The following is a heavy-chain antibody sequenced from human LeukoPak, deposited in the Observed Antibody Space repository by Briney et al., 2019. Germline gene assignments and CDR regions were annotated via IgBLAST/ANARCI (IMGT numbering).Heavy chain of an antibody. CDR2: ISGNGDSI. D-gene: IGHD3-3*01. CDR3: AKDRLGLRTFNDY. V-gene: IGHV3-23*01. Sequence: GGSLRLSCAASGFTFSSYAMNWVRQAPGKGLEWVSGISGNGDSIYYGDSVKGRFTISRDNSKSTLYLQMNSLRAEDTAVYYCAKDRLGLRTFNDYWGQGTLVTVSS. CDR1: GFTFSSYA. J-gene: IGHJ4*02.